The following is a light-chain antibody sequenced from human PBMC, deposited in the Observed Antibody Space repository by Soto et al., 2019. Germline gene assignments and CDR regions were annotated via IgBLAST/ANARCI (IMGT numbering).Light chain of an antibody. CDR2: GAS. CDR1: QSVSSRF. CDR3: QQYTNWPPLT. Sequence: EIVLAQSPGTLSLSLGERATLSCRASQSVSSRFLAWYQQRPGQAPRLLIYGASTRATGIPARFSGSGSGTEFTLTISSLQSEDVAVYYCQQYTNWPPLTFGGGTKVDIK. V-gene: IGKV3D-15*01. J-gene: IGKJ4*01.